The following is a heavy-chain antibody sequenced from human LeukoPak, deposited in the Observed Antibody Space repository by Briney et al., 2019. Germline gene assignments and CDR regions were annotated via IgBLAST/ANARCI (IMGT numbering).Heavy chain of an antibody. CDR1: GYTFTGYY. V-gene: IGHV1-2*02. D-gene: IGHD3-22*01. CDR3: AAVPYDSSGYYGYYFDY. J-gene: IGHJ4*02. CDR2: INPNSGGT. Sequence: ASVKVSCKASGYTFTGYYMHWVRQAPGQGLEWMGWINPNSGGTNYAQKFQGRVTMTRDTSTSTAYMELSSLRSEDTAVYYCAAVPYDSSGYYGYYFDYWGQGTLVTVSS.